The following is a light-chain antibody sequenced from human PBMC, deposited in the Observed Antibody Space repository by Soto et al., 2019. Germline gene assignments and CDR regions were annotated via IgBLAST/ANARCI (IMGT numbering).Light chain of an antibody. V-gene: IGLV2-23*02. CDR3: CSYTSSSTWV. CDR2: EVS. J-gene: IGLJ3*02. Sequence: QSALTQPPSASGSPGQSVTISCTGTSSDIGGYDHVSWYRQDPGKAPKLIIYEVSKRPSGLSTRFSGSKSGNTASLTISGLQAEDEADYYCCSYTSSSTWVFGGGTKLTVL. CDR1: SSDIGGYDH.